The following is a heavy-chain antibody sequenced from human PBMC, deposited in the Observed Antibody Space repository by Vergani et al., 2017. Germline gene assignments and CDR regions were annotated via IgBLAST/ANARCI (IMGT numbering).Heavy chain of an antibody. CDR1: GYTLTGYY. Sequence: QVQLVQSGAEVKKPGASVKVSCKVSGYTLTGYYMHWVRQAPGQGLEWMGWINPNSGGTNHAQKFQGRVTMTRDTSISTAYMELCRLRSDDTAVYYCAREWGQYCSGGSCYGSGGMDVWGQGP. V-gene: IGHV1-2*02. CDR2: INPNSGGT. D-gene: IGHD2-15*01. J-gene: IGHJ6*02. CDR3: AREWGQYCSGGSCYGSGGMDV.